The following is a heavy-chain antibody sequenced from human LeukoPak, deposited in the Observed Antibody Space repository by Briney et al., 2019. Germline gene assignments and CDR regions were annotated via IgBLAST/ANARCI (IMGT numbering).Heavy chain of an antibody. D-gene: IGHD5-18*01. J-gene: IGHJ3*02. CDR3: AREVYPARGYSYQDASDI. CDR1: GFTFGSYS. CDR2: ISSSSSYI. V-gene: IGHV3-21*01. Sequence: PGGSQRLSCAASGFTFGSYSMNCVRQAPGKGLEWVSSISSSSSYIYYADSVKGRFTISRDNAKNSLYLQMSSLRAEDTAVYYCAREVYPARGYSYQDASDIWGQGTMVTVSS.